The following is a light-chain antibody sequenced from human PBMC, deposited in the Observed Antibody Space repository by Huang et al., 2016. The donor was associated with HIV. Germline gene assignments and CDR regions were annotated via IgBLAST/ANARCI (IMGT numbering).Light chain of an antibody. CDR2: SAA. Sequence: DIQMTQSPSSLSASVGDRVTITCRAIQSITNYLNWYQHKPGKAPNLLIHSAAILQNGGPSRFSGRGSGTDFTLTISNLQPEDFATYYCQQSHNAPRTFGQGTKVEIK. V-gene: IGKV1-39*01. J-gene: IGKJ2*01. CDR1: QSITNY. CDR3: QQSHNAPRT.